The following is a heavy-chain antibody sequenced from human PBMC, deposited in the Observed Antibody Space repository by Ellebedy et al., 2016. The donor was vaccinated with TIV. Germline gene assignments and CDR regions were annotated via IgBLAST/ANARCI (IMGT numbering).Heavy chain of an antibody. D-gene: IGHD6-19*01. CDR2: IRYDGSNK. J-gene: IGHJ4*02. V-gene: IGHV3-30*02. CDR3: AKEREPAVAADY. Sequence: GESLKISCAASGFTFSSYGMHWVRQAPGKGLEWVAFIRYDGSNKYYADSVKGRFTISRENSKNTLYLQMNSLRAEDTAVYYCAKEREPAVAADYWGQGTLVTVSS. CDR1: GFTFSSYG.